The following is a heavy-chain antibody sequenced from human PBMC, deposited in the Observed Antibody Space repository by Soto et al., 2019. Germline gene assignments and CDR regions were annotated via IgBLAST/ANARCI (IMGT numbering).Heavy chain of an antibody. CDR3: ARGRSFRLVGVPIDS. CDR2: ISHTGRA. CDR1: GFSIQTSDF. D-gene: IGHD3-16*02. V-gene: IGHV4-38-2*01. Sequence: PSETLSLTCGVSGFSIQTSDFWGWIRQPPGKGLDWIGLISHTGRAISHPSFASRATISLDTTNNAFSLTLKSVTAADTAVYYCARGRSFRLVGVPIDSWGQGTLVNVSS. J-gene: IGHJ4*02.